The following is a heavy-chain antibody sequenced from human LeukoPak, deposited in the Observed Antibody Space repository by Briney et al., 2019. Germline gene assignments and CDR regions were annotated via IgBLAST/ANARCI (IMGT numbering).Heavy chain of an antibody. CDR2: IYSGGST. CDR3: ARDPNPVSNYGDTD. J-gene: IGHJ4*02. Sequence: PGGSLRLSCAASGFTVSSNYMSWVRQAPGKGLEWVSVIYSGGSTYYADSVKGRFTISRDNSKNTLYLQMNSLRAEDTAVYYCARDPNPVSNYGDTDWGQGTLVIVSS. V-gene: IGHV3-53*01. CDR1: GFTVSSNY. D-gene: IGHD4-17*01.